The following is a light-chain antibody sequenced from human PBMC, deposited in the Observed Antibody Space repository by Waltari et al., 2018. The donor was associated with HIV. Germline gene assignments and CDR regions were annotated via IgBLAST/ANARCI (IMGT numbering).Light chain of an antibody. CDR3: QTWGTGIVV. Sequence: QVVLTQSPSASASLGASVKLTCTLSSGHTNYAIAWPQQPPEKGPRYLMRLSTNGSHTKGDGIPDRFSGSSSGAERYLTISSLQSEDEADYYCQTWGTGIVVFGGGTKLTVL. J-gene: IGLJ2*01. CDR2: LSTNGSH. CDR1: SGHTNYA. V-gene: IGLV4-69*01.